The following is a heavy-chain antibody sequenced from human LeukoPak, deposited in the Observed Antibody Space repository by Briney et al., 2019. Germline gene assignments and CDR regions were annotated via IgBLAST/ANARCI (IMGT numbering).Heavy chain of an antibody. CDR2: IWYDGSNK. CDR3: ARDSHKAAYYYYYGMDV. V-gene: IGHV3-33*08. CDR1: GFTFSSYG. J-gene: IGHJ6*02. D-gene: IGHD6-13*01. Sequence: PGGSLRLSCAASGFTFSSYGMHWVRQAPGKGLEWVAVIWYDGSNKYYADSVKGRFTISRDNSKNTLYLQMNSLRAEDTAVYYCARDSHKAAYYYYYGMDVWGQGTTVTVSS.